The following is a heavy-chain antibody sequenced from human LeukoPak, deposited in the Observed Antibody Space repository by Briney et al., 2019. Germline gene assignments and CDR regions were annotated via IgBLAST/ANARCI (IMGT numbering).Heavy chain of an antibody. CDR2: IYYSGST. D-gene: IGHD4-11*01. J-gene: IGHJ4*02. V-gene: IGHV4-39*07. CDR3: AREGQFYSNYPYYFDY. Sequence: SETLSLTCTVSGGSISSSSYYWGWIRQPPGKGLEWIGSIYYSGSTYYNPSLKSRVTISVDTSKNQFSLKLSSVTAADTAVYYCAREGQFYSNYPYYFDYWGQGTLVTVSS. CDR1: GGSISSSSYY.